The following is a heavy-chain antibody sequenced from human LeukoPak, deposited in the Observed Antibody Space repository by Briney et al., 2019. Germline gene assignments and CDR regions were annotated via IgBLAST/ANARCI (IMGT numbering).Heavy chain of an antibody. V-gene: IGHV3-23*01. Sequence: GGSLRLSCAASGLTFINYAMNWVRQAPGRGLEWVSAIGGTTGNTYYADSVRGRFTISTDNSKTTLYLQMNSLRADDTAIYYCAKGPGAGGNTWYYFDYWGQGTLVTVSS. CDR1: GLTFINYA. D-gene: IGHD6-13*01. CDR2: IGGTTGNT. J-gene: IGHJ4*02. CDR3: AKGPGAGGNTWYYFDY.